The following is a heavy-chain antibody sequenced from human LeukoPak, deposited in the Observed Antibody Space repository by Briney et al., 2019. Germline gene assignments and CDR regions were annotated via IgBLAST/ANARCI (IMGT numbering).Heavy chain of an antibody. CDR2: ISSGSSYI. Sequence: GGSLRLSCVASGFTVSSNYMSWVRQATGKGLEWVSSISSGSSYIYYADSVKGRFTISRDNAKNSLYLQMNSLRAEDTAVFYCASSHKWNFDYWGQGTLVTVSS. J-gene: IGHJ4*02. V-gene: IGHV3-21*01. CDR1: GFTVSSNY. CDR3: ASSHKWNFDY. D-gene: IGHD1-26*01.